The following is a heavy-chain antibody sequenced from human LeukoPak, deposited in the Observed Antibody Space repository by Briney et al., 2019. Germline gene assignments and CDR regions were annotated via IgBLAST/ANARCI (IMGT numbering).Heavy chain of an antibody. CDR1: GYTFTGYY. Sequence: ASVKVSCKASGYTFTGYYMHWVRQAPGQGLEWMGWINPNSGGTNYAQKFQGRVTMTRDTSISTAYMELSRLRSDDTAVYYCARVGSGYYDSSGYNRFDYWGQGTLVTVSS. D-gene: IGHD3-22*01. CDR2: INPNSGGT. V-gene: IGHV1-2*02. J-gene: IGHJ4*02. CDR3: ARVGSGYYDSSGYNRFDY.